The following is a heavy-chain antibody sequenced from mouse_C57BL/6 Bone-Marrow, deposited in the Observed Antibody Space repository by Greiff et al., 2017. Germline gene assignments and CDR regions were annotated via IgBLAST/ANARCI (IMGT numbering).Heavy chain of an antibody. V-gene: IGHV1-64*01. CDR2: IHPNSGST. CDR1: GYTFTSYW. Sequence: QVQLQQPGAELVKPGASVKLSCKASGYTFTSYWMHWVKQRPGQGLEWIGMIHPNSGSTNYNEKFKGKATLTADKSSSTAYMQLSSLTSEDSAVYFCARLGLRGDWYFDVWGTGTTVTVSS. J-gene: IGHJ1*03. D-gene: IGHD2-4*01. CDR3: ARLGLRGDWYFDV.